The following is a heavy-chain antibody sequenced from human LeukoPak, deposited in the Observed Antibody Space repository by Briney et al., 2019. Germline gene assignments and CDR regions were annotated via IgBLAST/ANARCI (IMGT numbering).Heavy chain of an antibody. V-gene: IGHV3-15*01. J-gene: IGHJ4*02. CDR2: IKRKTDGGTT. CDR1: GFTFRNAW. Sequence: GGSLRLPCAASGFTFRNAWMTWVRQAPGEGLEWVGRIKRKTDGGTTDYAAPVKGRFTISRDDSKNTLYLQMNSLKTEHTAVYYCTTTAAGIFDYWGQGTLVTVSS. CDR3: TTTAAGIFDY. D-gene: IGHD6-13*01.